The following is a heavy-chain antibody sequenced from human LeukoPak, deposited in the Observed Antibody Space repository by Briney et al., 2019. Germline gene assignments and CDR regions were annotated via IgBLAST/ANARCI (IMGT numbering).Heavy chain of an antibody. D-gene: IGHD6-13*01. CDR1: GYTFTGYY. CDR2: INPNSGGT. V-gene: IGHV1-2*02. CDR3: ATVRSIAVTGTVFDY. J-gene: IGHJ4*02. Sequence: ASVKVSCKASGYTFTGYYMHWMRQAPGQGLEWMGWINPNSGGTNYAQKFQGRVTMTRDTSISTAYIELSRLRSDDTAVYYCATVRSIAVTGTVFDYWGQGTLVTVSS.